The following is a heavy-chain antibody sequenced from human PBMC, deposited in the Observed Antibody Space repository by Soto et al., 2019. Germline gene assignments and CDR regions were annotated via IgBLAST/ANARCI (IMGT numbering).Heavy chain of an antibody. J-gene: IGHJ5*02. CDR2: INHSGST. CDR3: ARVRYYDFWSGSGNWFDP. V-gene: IGHV4-34*01. CDR1: GGSFSGYY. D-gene: IGHD3-3*01. Sequence: QVQLQQWGAGLLKPSETLSLTCAVYGGSFSGYYWSWIRQPPGKGLEWIGEINHSGSTNYNPSLKSRVTISVDTSKNQFSLKLSSVTAADTAVYYCARVRYYDFWSGSGNWFDPWGHGTLVTVSS.